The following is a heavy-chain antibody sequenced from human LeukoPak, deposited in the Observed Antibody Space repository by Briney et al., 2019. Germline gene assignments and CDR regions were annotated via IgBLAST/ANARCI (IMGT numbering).Heavy chain of an antibody. CDR3: ARGGYYGSGNDFRFDP. J-gene: IGHJ5*02. V-gene: IGHV4-59*01. D-gene: IGHD3-10*01. CDR2: IHYTGST. CDR1: GGSISSYY. Sequence: SETLTLTCTVSGGSISSYYWSWIRQSPGKGLECIGYIHYTGSTNYNPSLKSRVTISVETSKNQFSLKLKSVTAADTAVYYCARGGYYGSGNDFRFDPWGQGTLVTVSS.